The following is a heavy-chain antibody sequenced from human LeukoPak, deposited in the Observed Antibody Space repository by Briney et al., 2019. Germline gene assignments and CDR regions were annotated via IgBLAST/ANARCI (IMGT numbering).Heavy chain of an antibody. CDR2: ISSTSNYI. CDR3: AKVGYSGSYYEAYYFDY. J-gene: IGHJ4*02. Sequence: GGSLRLSCAASGFTFSSYAMSWVRQAPGKGPEWVSSISSTSNYIYYAESVKGRFAVSRDNSKNTLYLQMNSLRAEDTAVYYCAKVGYSGSYYEAYYFDYWGQGTPVTVSS. V-gene: IGHV3-23*05. D-gene: IGHD1-26*01. CDR1: GFTFSSYA.